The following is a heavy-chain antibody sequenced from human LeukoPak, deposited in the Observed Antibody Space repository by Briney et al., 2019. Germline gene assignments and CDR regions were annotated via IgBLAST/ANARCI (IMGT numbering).Heavy chain of an antibody. V-gene: IGHV1-18*04. CDR1: GYTFSYYG. CDR2: ISGDNGNT. J-gene: IGHJ6*02. CDR3: TRDGIEDVRQRSSWTVLYNYYGMDV. D-gene: IGHD6-13*01. Sequence: ASLKVTCKASGYTFSYYGISWVRQAPGQGLEWNGWISGDNGNTKYIQKLQGRVTLTIETSTTTVYMELTSLRSDDTAVYYCTRDGIEDVRQRSSWTVLYNYYGMDVWGQGTTVSVSS.